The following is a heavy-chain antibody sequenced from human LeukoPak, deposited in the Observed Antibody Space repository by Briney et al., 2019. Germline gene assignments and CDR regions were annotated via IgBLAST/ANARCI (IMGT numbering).Heavy chain of an antibody. Sequence: GGSLRLSCAASGFTVNSNYMSWVRQAPGKGLEWVSLIYTGGSTYYADSVRGRFTISRDNSKNTLYLQMNSLRAEDTAVYYCAGDGSGSYHFDYWGQGTLVTVSS. D-gene: IGHD1-26*01. V-gene: IGHV3-66*02. CDR3: AGDGSGSYHFDY. J-gene: IGHJ4*02. CDR2: IYTGGST. CDR1: GFTVNSNY.